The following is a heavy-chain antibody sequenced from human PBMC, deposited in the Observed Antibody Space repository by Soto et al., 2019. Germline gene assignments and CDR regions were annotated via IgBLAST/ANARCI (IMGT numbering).Heavy chain of an antibody. Sequence: PSETLSLTCTVSGGSISSSSYYWGWIRQPPGKGLEWIGSIYYSGSTYYNPSLKSRVTISVDTSKNQFSLKLSSVTAADTVVYYCARDTYSSSSQVVYFDYWGQGTLVTVSS. V-gene: IGHV4-39*01. CDR1: GGSISSSSYY. CDR3: ARDTYSSSSQVVYFDY. J-gene: IGHJ4*02. D-gene: IGHD6-6*01. CDR2: IYYSGST.